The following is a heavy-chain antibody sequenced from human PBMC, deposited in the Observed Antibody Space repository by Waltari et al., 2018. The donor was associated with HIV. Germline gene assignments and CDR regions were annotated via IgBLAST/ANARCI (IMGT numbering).Heavy chain of an antibody. CDR3: ARNLDGDYVLAY. CDR1: GYTFTGYY. CDR2: INPNNGGT. J-gene: IGHJ4*02. V-gene: IGHV1-2*02. Sequence: QVQLVQSGVEVKKPGASVKVSCKGSGYTFTGYYIHWVRQAPGQGLEWMGWINPNNGGTNYAQKFQDRVTMTRDTSISTAYMELSRLRSDDTAVYYCARNLDGDYVLAYWGQGILVTVSS. D-gene: IGHD4-17*01.